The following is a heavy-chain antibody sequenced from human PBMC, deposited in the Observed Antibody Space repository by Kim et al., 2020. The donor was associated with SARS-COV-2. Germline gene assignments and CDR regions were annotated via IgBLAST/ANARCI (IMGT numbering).Heavy chain of an antibody. CDR2: IWYDGSNK. CDR3: ARGIEEFVYGDLIGFDY. Sequence: GGSLRLSCAASGFTFSSYGMHWVRQAPGKGLEWVAVIWYDGSNKYYADSVKGRFTISRDNSKNTLYLQMNSLRAEDTAVYYCARGIEEFVYGDLIGFDYWGQGTLVTVSS. CDR1: GFTFSSYG. D-gene: IGHD4-17*01. J-gene: IGHJ4*02. V-gene: IGHV3-33*01.